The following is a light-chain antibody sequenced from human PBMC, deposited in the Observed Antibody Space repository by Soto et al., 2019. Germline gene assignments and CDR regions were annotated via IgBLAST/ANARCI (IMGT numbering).Light chain of an antibody. CDR2: GPS. CDR3: KQYNNWPAIT. Sequence: EIVMTQSPATLSVSPGERATLSCRASRSVSSNLAWYQQKPGQAPRLLIYGPSTRATGIPARFSGSGSGTEFTLTISMLQSENFAIYYCKQYNNWPAITFGQGTRLEIK. CDR1: RSVSSN. J-gene: IGKJ5*01. V-gene: IGKV3D-15*01.